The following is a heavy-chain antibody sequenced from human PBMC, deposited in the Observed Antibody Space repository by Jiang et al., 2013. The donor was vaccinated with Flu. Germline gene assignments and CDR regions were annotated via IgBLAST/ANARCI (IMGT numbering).Heavy chain of an antibody. CDR3: ARERRIGAYYGMDV. CDR2: IYYSGST. CDR1: GGSISSSSYY. Sequence: GPGLVKPSETLSLTCTVSGGSISSSSYYWGWIRQPPGKGLEWIGSIYYSGSTYYNPSLKSRVTVSVDTSKNQFSLRLNSVTAADTAVYYCARERRIGAYYGMDVWGQGTTVTVSS. D-gene: IGHD4-17*01. J-gene: IGHJ6*02. V-gene: IGHV4-39*07.